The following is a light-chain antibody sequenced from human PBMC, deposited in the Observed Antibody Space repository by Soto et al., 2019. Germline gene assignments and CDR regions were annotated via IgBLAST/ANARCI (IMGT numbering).Light chain of an antibody. Sequence: EIVLTQSPATLSLSPGERATLSCRASQSVSSYLAWYQQKPGQAPRLLIYDASNRATGIPARFSGSGSGTDFTLTISSLEPEDFAVYYFQQRSNSPPSLTFGGGTKVEIK. V-gene: IGKV3-11*01. J-gene: IGKJ4*01. CDR1: QSVSSY. CDR3: QQRSNSPPSLT. CDR2: DAS.